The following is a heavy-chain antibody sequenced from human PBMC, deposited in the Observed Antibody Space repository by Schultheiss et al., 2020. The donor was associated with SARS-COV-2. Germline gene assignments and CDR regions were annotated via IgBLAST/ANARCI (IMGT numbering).Heavy chain of an antibody. V-gene: IGHV3-11*04. J-gene: IGHJ5*02. Sequence: GGSLRLSCAASGFTFSDYYMSWIRQAPGKGLEWVSYISSSGSTIYYADSVKGRFTISRDNAKNSLYLQMNSLRDEDTAVYYCARDHGVVAAIIWFDPWGQGTLVTVSS. CDR2: ISSSGSTI. D-gene: IGHD2-15*01. CDR1: GFTFSDYY. CDR3: ARDHGVVAAIIWFDP.